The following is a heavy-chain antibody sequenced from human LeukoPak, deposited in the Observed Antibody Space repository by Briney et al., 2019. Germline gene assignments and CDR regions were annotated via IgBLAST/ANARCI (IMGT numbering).Heavy chain of an antibody. Sequence: ASVKVSCKASGYTFTSYGISWVRQAPGQGLEWMAWISAYNGNTNYAQKLQGRVTMTTDTSTSTAYMELRSLRSDDTAVYYCARGTQAIGSGWYYFDYWGQGTLVTVSS. CDR1: GYTFTSYG. D-gene: IGHD6-19*01. J-gene: IGHJ4*02. CDR3: ARGTQAIGSGWYYFDY. CDR2: ISAYNGNT. V-gene: IGHV1-18*04.